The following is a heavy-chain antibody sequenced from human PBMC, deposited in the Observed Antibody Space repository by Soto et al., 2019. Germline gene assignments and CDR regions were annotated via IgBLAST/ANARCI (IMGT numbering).Heavy chain of an antibody. CDR2: FDPEDGET. CDR1: GYTLTELS. Sequence: ASVKVSCKVSGYTLTELSMHWVRQAPGKGLEWMGGFDPEDGETIYAQKFQGRVTMTEDTSTDTAYMELSSLRSEDTAVYYCATPLRYFDWYDAFDIWGQGTMVTVSS. D-gene: IGHD3-9*01. J-gene: IGHJ3*02. CDR3: ATPLRYFDWYDAFDI. V-gene: IGHV1-24*01.